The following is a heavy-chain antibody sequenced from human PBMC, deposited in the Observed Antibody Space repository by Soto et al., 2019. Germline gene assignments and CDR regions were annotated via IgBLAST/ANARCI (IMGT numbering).Heavy chain of an antibody. J-gene: IGHJ5*02. V-gene: IGHV1-69*13. Sequence: SVKVSCKASGGTFSSYAISWVRQAPGQGLEWMGGIIPIFGTANYAQKFQGRVTITADESTSTAYMELSSLRSEDTAVYYCARVSADTDYVNWFDPWGQGTLVTVSS. CDR2: IIPIFGTA. CDR1: GGTFSSYA. CDR3: ARVSADTDYVNWFDP. D-gene: IGHD4-17*01.